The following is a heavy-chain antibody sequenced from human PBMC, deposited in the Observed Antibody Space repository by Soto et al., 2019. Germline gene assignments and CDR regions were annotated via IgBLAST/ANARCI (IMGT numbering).Heavy chain of an antibody. V-gene: IGHV3-15*01. CDR1: GFTSSNAW. D-gene: IGHD6-13*01. J-gene: IGHJ6*02. CDR2: IKSKTDGGTT. Sequence: PGGSLRLSCAASGFTSSNAWMSWVRQAPGKGLEWVGRIKSKTDGGTTDYAAPVKGRFTISRDDSKNTLYLQMNSLKTEDTAVYYCTPSIAAPPWMSYYYGMDVWGQGTTVTVSS. CDR3: TPSIAAPPWMSYYYGMDV.